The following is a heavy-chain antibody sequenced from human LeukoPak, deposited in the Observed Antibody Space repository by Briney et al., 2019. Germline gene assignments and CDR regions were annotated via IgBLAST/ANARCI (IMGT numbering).Heavy chain of an antibody. CDR1: GYTFIDFY. CDR2: ITPKSGDT. D-gene: IGHD3-3*02. CDR3: ARVRLADERAWAY. V-gene: IGHV1-2*02. Sequence: ASVKVSCKASGYTFIDFYIHWVRQAPGQGLEYVGWITPKSGDTYSPQRFQGRVTMTRDASISTAYMELSSLRSDDAAVYFCARVRLADERAWAYWGQGTLVTVSS. J-gene: IGHJ4*02.